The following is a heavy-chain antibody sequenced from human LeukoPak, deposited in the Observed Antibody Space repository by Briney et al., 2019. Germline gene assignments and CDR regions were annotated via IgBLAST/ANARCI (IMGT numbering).Heavy chain of an antibody. V-gene: IGHV3-30*19. CDR3: ARDLVPAAIKWAFDI. CDR1: GFTFNTHG. J-gene: IGHJ3*02. Sequence: GGSLRLSCATSGFTFNTHGMHWVRQAPGKGLEWVAVISYDGSNKYYADSVKGRFTISRDNSKNTLYLQMNSLRAEDTAVYYCARDLVPAAIKWAFDIWGQGTMVTVSS. CDR2: ISYDGSNK. D-gene: IGHD2-2*02.